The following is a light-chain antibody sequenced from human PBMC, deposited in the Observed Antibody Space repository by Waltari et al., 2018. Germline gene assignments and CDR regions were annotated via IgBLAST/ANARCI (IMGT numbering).Light chain of an antibody. J-gene: IGLJ3*02. V-gene: IGLV4-69*01. CDR2: VNSDGRH. CDR1: SGHSSNI. Sequence: QLVLTQSPSASASLGASVKLTCTLSSGHSSNIIAWHQQQPEKGPLYLMKVNSDGRHSKGDEIPDRFSGSSSGAERDLTISSLQSEDEADYYCQTGGHGTWVFGGGTKLTVL. CDR3: QTGGHGTWV.